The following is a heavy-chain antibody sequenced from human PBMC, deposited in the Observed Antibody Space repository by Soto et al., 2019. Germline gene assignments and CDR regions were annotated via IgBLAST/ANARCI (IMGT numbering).Heavy chain of an antibody. V-gene: IGHV3-11*01. D-gene: IGHD3-16*02. CDR2: ISSSGSTI. CDR3: ASYIDRDWGSYRTDAFDI. Sequence: GGSLRLSCAASGFTFSDYYMSWIRQAPGKGLEWVSYISSSGSTIYYADSVKGRFTISRDNAKNSLYLQMNSLRAEDTAVYYCASYIDRDWGSYRTDAFDIWGQGTMVTVSS. J-gene: IGHJ3*02. CDR1: GFTFSDYY.